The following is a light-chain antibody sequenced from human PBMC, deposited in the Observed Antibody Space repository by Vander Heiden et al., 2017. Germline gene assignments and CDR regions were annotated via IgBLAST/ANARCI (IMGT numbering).Light chain of an antibody. Sequence: QSALTPPASVSGSPGPSVAISCPGTVSDVWRSALVSWSPQHPGKAPKLMIYEVRKRPPGVSNRFSGSKSGNTASLTISGRQAEDEADYYCCSYAGSSTLIFGGGTKLTVL. CDR3: CSYAGSSTLI. J-gene: IGLJ2*01. CDR2: EVR. V-gene: IGLV2-23*02. CDR1: VSDVWRSAL.